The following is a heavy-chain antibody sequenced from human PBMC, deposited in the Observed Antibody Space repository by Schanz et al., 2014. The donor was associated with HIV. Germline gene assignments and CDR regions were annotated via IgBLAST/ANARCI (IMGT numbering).Heavy chain of an antibody. J-gene: IGHJ4*02. CDR1: GFTFSSYW. CDR3: ATAAVTDYSDN. Sequence: QEQLVESGGGVVQPGKSLRLSCAASGFTFSSYWMHWVRQAPGKGLEWVAVSSHDGSVKFYGDSVKGRFTISRDNSKNTLYLQMNSLRGEDTAVYYCATAAVTDYSDNWGQGTLVTVSS. V-gene: IGHV3-30*03. D-gene: IGHD4-17*01. CDR2: SSHDGSVK.